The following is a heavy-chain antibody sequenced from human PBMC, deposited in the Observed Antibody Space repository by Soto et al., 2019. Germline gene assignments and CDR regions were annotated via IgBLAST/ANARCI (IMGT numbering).Heavy chain of an antibody. CDR3: ARASGYCSGGTCFTFDY. CDR1: GGSISSGTYS. Sequence: PSETLSLTCDVSGGSISSGTYSWNWIRQPPGKGLEWIGYIYHSGSFYYNPSLKSRVTISIDRSKNQFSLNLDSVTAADTAVYYCARASGYCSGGTCFTFDYWGRGTLVTVSS. V-gene: IGHV4-30-2*01. D-gene: IGHD2-15*01. CDR2: IYHSGSF. J-gene: IGHJ4*02.